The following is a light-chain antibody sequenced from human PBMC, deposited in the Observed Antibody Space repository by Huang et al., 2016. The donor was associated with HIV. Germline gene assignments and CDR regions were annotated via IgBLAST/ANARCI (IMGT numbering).Light chain of an antibody. Sequence: EIVLTQSPGALSLSPGERATLSCRASQSVSSSYLAWYQEKPGQAPRLLLYGASNRATGIPDRFSGSGSGTDFTLTISRLEPEDFAVYYCQQYSSSPWGYTFGQGTKLEIK. V-gene: IGKV3-20*01. CDR1: QSVSSSY. CDR3: QQYSSSPWGYT. J-gene: IGKJ2*01. CDR2: GAS.